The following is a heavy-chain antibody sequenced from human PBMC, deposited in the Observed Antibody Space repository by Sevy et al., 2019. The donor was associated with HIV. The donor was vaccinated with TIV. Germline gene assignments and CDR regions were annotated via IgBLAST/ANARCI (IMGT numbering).Heavy chain of an antibody. D-gene: IGHD6-19*01. CDR3: ARGRGIAVAGGGYYSDY. V-gene: IGHV1-18*04. CDR1: GYTFSRSV. CDR2: ISTYNGKT. Sequence: ASVKVSCMASGYTFSRSVITWVRQAPGQGLEWMGWISTYNGKTNYAQKFQDRVTMTTDTSTNTAYMELRSLRSDDTAIYFCARGRGIAVAGGGYYSDYWGQGSLVTVS. J-gene: IGHJ4*02.